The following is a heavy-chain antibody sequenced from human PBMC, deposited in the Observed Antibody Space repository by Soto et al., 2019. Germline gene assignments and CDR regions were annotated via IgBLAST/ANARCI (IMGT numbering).Heavy chain of an antibody. V-gene: IGHV3-23*01. J-gene: IGHJ4*02. Sequence: EVQLLESGGGLVQPGRSLRLSCAASGFTFSNYAMSWVRQAPGQGLDWVSAISGSGGTTYYADSVKGRFTISSDNSKTTLFLQMNSLRAEAAAVYYCAKFFVETGSNSGWPWSFHCWGQGTLVTVSS. D-gene: IGHD6-25*01. CDR1: GFTFSNYA. CDR3: AKFFVETGSNSGWPWSFHC. CDR2: ISGSGGTT.